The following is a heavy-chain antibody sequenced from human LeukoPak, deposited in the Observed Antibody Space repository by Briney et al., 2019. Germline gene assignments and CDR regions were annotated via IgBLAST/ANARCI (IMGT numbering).Heavy chain of an antibody. CDR1: GFTFDDYA. CDR3: AKTRGYDFWSGYFDY. J-gene: IGHJ4*02. CDR2: ISWNSGSI. V-gene: IGHV3-9*01. Sequence: PGGSMTLSSAASGFTFDDYAMHWVRQAPGEVLEWVSGISWNSGSIGYADSVKGRFTISRDNAKNSLYLQMNSLRAEDTALSYCAKTRGYDFWSGYFDYWGQGTLVTVSS. D-gene: IGHD3-3*01.